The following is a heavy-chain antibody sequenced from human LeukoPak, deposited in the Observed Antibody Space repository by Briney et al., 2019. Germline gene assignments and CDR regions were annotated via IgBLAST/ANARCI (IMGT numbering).Heavy chain of an antibody. CDR2: IYYSGST. D-gene: IGHD4-17*01. CDR3: ARLALDYGDYVSYYYGMDV. Sequence: SETLSLTCAVSGGSISSGGYSWSWIRQPPGKGLEWIGSIYYSGSTYYNPSLKSRVTISVDTSKNQFSLKLSSVTAADTAVYYCARLALDYGDYVSYYYGMDVWGQGTTVTVSS. V-gene: IGHV4-39*01. CDR1: GGSISSGGYS. J-gene: IGHJ6*02.